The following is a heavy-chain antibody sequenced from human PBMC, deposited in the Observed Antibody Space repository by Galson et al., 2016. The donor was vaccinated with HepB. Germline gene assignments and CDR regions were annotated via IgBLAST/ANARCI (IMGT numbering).Heavy chain of an antibody. D-gene: IGHD6-19*01. Sequence: ETLSLTCAVSGDSISSDNWWAWVRPPPGKGLEWIGEIYHSGSTNYDPSLQSRVTISLDKSKNQFSLRVTSVTAADTAVYYCARAGIEVAGTFDYWGQGTLVTVSS. J-gene: IGHJ4*02. CDR2: IYHSGST. CDR1: GDSISSDNW. CDR3: ARAGIEVAGTFDY. V-gene: IGHV4-4*02.